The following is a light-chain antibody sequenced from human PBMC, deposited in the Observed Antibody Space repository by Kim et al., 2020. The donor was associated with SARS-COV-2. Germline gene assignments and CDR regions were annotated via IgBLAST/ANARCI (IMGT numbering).Light chain of an antibody. CDR3: QQYEIWPPLT. J-gene: IGKJ4*01. CDR2: GVS. V-gene: IGKV3-15*01. CDR1: QDIRNN. Sequence: EIVMTQSPATLSVSPGERVILSCRASQDIRNNLAWYQQKPGQAPRLLIHGVSIRATGVPARFSGSGSETEFSLTISSLQSEDCAVYYCQQYEIWPPLTFGGGTKVEI.